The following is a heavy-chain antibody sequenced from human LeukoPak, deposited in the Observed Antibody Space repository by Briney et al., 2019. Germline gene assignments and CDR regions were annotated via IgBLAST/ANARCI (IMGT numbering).Heavy chain of an antibody. J-gene: IGHJ3*02. CDR2: ITSSSSHI. D-gene: IGHD1-26*01. CDR3: ARDLIVGSTGDAFDI. V-gene: IGHV3-21*01. Sequence: PGGSLRLSCAASGFTFSIYSMNWVRQAPGKGLEWVSSITSSSSHIYYADSIKGRFTISRDNAKNPLYLQMNGLRAEDTAVYYCARDLIVGSTGDAFDIWGQGTMVTVSS. CDR1: GFTFSIYS.